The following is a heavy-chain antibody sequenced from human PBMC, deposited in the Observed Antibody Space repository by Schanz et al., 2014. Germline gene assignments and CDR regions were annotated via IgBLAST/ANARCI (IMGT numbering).Heavy chain of an antibody. CDR3: AREEGYGYGPGAFDI. V-gene: IGHV3-30*04. CDR2: ILYDGSKT. J-gene: IGHJ3*02. CDR1: GFSFSTYA. Sequence: QVQLVESGGGVVQPGRSLRLSCAASGFSFSTYAMHWVRQAPGKGLEWVAVILYDGSKTYYADSVKGRFTIFRDNSKNTLSLQMNSLRAEDTAVYYCAREEGYGYGPGAFDIWGQGTMVTVSS. D-gene: IGHD5-18*01.